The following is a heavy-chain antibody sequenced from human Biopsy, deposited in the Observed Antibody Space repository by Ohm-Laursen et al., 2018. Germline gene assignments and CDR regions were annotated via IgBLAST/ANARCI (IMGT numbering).Heavy chain of an antibody. V-gene: IGHV4-59*06. CDR2: IFYSANT. CDR3: ARLGSGDYFPTFFDF. CDR1: RGSISSYY. D-gene: IGHD5-12*01. Sequence: SDTLSLTCTVSRGSISSYYWSWIRQPPGKGLEWIGDIFYSANTYYNPSLKSRVTISVGTSKNQFSLKLSSVTAADTAVYYCARLGSGDYFPTFFDFWGQGALVTVSS. J-gene: IGHJ4*02.